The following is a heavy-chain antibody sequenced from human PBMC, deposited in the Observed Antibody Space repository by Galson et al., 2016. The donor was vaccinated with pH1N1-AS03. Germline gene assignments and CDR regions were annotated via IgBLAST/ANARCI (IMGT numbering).Heavy chain of an antibody. J-gene: IGHJ5*02. D-gene: IGHD1-1*01. V-gene: IGHV5-51*01. CDR1: GYTFDNYW. Sequence: QSGAEVKKPGQSLKISCKGSGYTFDNYWIGWVRQMPGKGLEWMGIIYPGDSDTRYNPSFQGQVTITADKSITTAYLQWSSLKASDTAIYYCARDGDIGAGTNWARNWFDPWGQGTLVTVSS. CDR3: ARDGDIGAGTNWARNWFDP. CDR2: IYPGDSDT.